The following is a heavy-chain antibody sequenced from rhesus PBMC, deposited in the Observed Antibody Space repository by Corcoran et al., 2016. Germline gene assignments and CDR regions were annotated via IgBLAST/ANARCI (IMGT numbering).Heavy chain of an antibody. J-gene: IGHJ4*01. CDR3: VRYSGSYAAGDF. CDR2: INGGSGSN. CDR1: GASISSNY. D-gene: IGHD1-44*02. Sequence: QVQLQESGPGLVKPSETLPLTCAVSGASISSNYWSWIRQPPGKGLEWIGYINGGSGSNSYKSTPKSRVTISTDTSKNQLSLRLSSVTAADTAVYYCVRYSGSYAAGDFWGKGVLVTVSS. V-gene: IGHV4-147*01.